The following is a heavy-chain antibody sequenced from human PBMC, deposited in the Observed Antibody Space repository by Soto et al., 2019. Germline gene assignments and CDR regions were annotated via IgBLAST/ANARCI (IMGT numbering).Heavy chain of an antibody. Sequence: PSETLSLTCTVSGGSISSSSYYWGWIRQPPGKGLEWIGSIYYSGSTYYNPSLKSRVTISVDTSKNQFSLKLSSVTAADTAVYYCARQLSVGATWIDYWGQGTLVTVSS. D-gene: IGHD1-26*01. CDR3: ARQLSVGATWIDY. CDR2: IYYSGST. J-gene: IGHJ4*02. V-gene: IGHV4-39*01. CDR1: GGSISSSSYY.